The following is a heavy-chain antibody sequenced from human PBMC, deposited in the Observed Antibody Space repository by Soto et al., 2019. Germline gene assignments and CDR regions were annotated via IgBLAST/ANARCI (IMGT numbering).Heavy chain of an antibody. D-gene: IGHD3-22*01. CDR1: GGTFSSYT. J-gene: IGHJ4*02. Sequence: QVQLVQSGAEVKKPGSSVKVSCKASGGTFSSYTINWVRQAPGQGPEWMGGITPIFGTANYAQKFQGRVTIIADESTSTAYMELRSLRSEDTAVYYCARGVHYDSSGYYYFYWGQGTLVTVSS. CDR3: ARGVHYDSSGYYYFY. CDR2: ITPIFGTA. V-gene: IGHV1-69*01.